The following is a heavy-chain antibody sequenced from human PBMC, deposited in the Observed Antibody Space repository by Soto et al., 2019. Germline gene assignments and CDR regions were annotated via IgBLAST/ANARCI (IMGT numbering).Heavy chain of an antibody. J-gene: IGHJ4*02. Sequence: SETLSLTCTVSGGSISSYYWSWIRQPPGKGLEWIGYIYYSGSTNYNPSLKSRVTISVDTSKNQFSLKLSSVTAADTAVYYCARGRSTVTTAFGYWGQGTLVTVSS. D-gene: IGHD4-17*01. CDR1: GGSISSYY. CDR2: IYYSGST. V-gene: IGHV4-59*01. CDR3: ARGRSTVTTAFGY.